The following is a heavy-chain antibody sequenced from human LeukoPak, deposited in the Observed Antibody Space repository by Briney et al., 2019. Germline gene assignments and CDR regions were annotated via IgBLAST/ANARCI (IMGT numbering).Heavy chain of an antibody. D-gene: IGHD1-26*01. Sequence: GGSLRLSCSASGFTFSSYSMNWVRQAPGKGREWGSYISSSSSTIYYADSVKGRFTISRDNAKNSLYLQMNSLRDEDTAVYYCARGLWWEPLNYFDYWGQGTLVTVSS. CDR1: GFTFSSYS. J-gene: IGHJ4*02. CDR2: ISSSSSTI. V-gene: IGHV3-48*02. CDR3: ARGLWWEPLNYFDY.